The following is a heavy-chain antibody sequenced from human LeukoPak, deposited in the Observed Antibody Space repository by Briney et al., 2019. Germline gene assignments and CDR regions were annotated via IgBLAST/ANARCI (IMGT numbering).Heavy chain of an antibody. D-gene: IGHD4-23*01. CDR1: GGSISSGGYY. CDR3: ARDAPYGGKAFDY. V-gene: IGHV4-31*03. CDR2: IYYSGST. Sequence: PSETLSLTCTVSGGSISSGGYYWSWIRQHPGKGLEWIGYIYYSGSTYYNPSLKSRVTISVDTSKNQFSLKLSSVTAADTAVYYCARDAPYGGKAFDYWGQGTLVTVSS. J-gene: IGHJ4*02.